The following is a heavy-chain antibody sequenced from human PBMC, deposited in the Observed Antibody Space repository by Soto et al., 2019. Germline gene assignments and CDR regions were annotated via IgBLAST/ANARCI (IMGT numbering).Heavy chain of an antibody. CDR2: INPSGGST. J-gene: IGHJ4*02. V-gene: IGHV1-46*01. CDR1: XYTFTSYY. D-gene: IGHD3-3*01. Sequence: VKVSCKASXYTFTSYYMHLVRQAPGQGLEWMGIINPSGGSTSYAQKFQGRVTMTRDTSKNQFSLKLSSVTAADTAVHYFARVKLFYDFWSGYYYFDYWGQGTLVTVSS. CDR3: ARVKLFYDFWSGYYYFDY.